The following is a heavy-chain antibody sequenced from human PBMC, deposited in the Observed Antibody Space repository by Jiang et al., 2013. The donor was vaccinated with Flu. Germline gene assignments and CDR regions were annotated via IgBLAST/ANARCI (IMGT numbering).Heavy chain of an antibody. Sequence: QLVESGGGLVKPGGSLRPSCVASGFTLSTYSMHWVRQAPGKGLEWVSYLSSSGRYIYYADSVKGRFTISKDNAKSSLYLQMDSLRVDDTAVYYCVRDSGYNTYWLDYWGRGTLVTVSS. CDR1: GFTLSTYS. V-gene: IGHV3-21*06. J-gene: IGHJ4*02. D-gene: IGHD1-14*01. CDR3: VRDSGYNTYWLDY. CDR2: LSSSGRYI.